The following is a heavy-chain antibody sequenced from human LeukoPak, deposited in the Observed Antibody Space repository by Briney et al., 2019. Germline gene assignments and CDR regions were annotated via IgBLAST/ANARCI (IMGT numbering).Heavy chain of an antibody. CDR2: ISGSGGST. CDR1: GFTFSSYG. CDR3: ANSGGGYCSSTSCYWDYMDV. D-gene: IGHD2-2*01. Sequence: GGSLRLSCAASGFTFSSYGMSWVRQAPGKGLEWVSAISGSGGSTYYADSVKGRFTISRDNSKNTLYLQMNSLRAEDTAVYYCANSGGGYCSSTSCYWDYMDVWGKGTTVTISS. V-gene: IGHV3-23*01. J-gene: IGHJ6*03.